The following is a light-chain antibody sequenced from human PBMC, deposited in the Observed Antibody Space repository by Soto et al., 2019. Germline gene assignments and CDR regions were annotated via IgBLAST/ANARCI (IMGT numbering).Light chain of an antibody. CDR3: QQYNSCPRT. Sequence: DIQMTQSPSTLSASVGDRVTITCRASESISGWLAWYQQKPGKAPKLVIFKASTLESGVPSRFSGSGSGTEFTLSISSLQPDDFAIYYCQQYNSCPRTFGQGTKVEIK. J-gene: IGKJ1*01. CDR1: ESISGW. V-gene: IGKV1-5*03. CDR2: KAS.